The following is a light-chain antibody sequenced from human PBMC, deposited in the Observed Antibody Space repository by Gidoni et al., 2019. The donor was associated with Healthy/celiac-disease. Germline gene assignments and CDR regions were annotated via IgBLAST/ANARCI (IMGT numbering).Light chain of an antibody. CDR2: AAS. V-gene: IGKV1-39*01. Sequence: QMTQSPSSLSASVGDRVTITCRASQSISSYLNWYQQKPGKAPKLLIYAASSLQSGVPSRFSGSGSGTDFTLTISSLQPEDFATYYCQQSYSTPLTFGGGTKVEIK. CDR3: QQSYSTPLT. J-gene: IGKJ4*01. CDR1: QSISSY.